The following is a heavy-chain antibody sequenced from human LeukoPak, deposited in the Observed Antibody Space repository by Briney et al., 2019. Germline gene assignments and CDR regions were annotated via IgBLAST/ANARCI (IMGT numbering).Heavy chain of an antibody. V-gene: IGHV3-33*06. CDR3: AKEGDQFRGYLDA. J-gene: IGHJ6*03. D-gene: IGHD3-16*01. CDR1: GFTFSRLG. Sequence: GGSLRLSCAASGFTFSRLGMQWVRQAPGKRLEWVAMIWHDGSVEEYAASVKGRFTISRDNSRDTLFLQMNRLRDDDTAVYYCAKEGDQFRGYLDAWGKGTTVTVSS. CDR2: IWHDGSVE.